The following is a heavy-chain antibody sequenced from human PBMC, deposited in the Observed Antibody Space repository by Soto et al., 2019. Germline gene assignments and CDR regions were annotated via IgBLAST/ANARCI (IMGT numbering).Heavy chain of an antibody. V-gene: IGHV1-46*01. CDR1: GYTFTTYY. Sequence: QEQLVQSGAEVKKPGASVKVSCKASGYTFTTYYMHWVRQAPGQGLEWMAIINPVDGSTRYAQNLQGRVSVTRDTSTSTVYMELSSLRSEDTAVYFCAREGFRGSAFDIWGQGTMVTVSS. CDR2: INPVDGST. J-gene: IGHJ3*02. CDR3: AREGFRGSAFDI.